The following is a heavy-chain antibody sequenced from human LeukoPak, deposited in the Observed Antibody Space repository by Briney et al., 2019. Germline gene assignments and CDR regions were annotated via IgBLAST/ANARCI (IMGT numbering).Heavy chain of an antibody. CDR3: ASILDPPPYYFDY. D-gene: IGHD3-9*01. J-gene: IGHJ4*02. V-gene: IGHV3-48*01. CDR1: GFTFSSYS. Sequence: GGSLRLSCAASGFTFSSYSMNWVRQAPGKGLEWVSYISSSSSTIYYADSVKGRFTISRDNAKNSLYLQMNSLRAEDTAVYYCASILDPPPYYFDYWGQGTLVTVSS. CDR2: ISSSSSTI.